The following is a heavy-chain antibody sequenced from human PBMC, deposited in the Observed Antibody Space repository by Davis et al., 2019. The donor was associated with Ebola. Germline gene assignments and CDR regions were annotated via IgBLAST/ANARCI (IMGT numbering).Heavy chain of an antibody. J-gene: IGHJ4*02. CDR1: GFTFSSSG. Sequence: AASVKVSCKAFGFTFSSSGMQWVRQARGQRLEWIGGIVVGSGNTNYAQKFRQRLTMTRDMSTSTVYMELRSLTFEDTAAYYCAASAGTVGKFDFWGQGTLVTVSA. CDR3: AASAGTVGKFDF. D-gene: IGHD1-14*01. V-gene: IGHV1-58*02. CDR2: IVVGSGNT.